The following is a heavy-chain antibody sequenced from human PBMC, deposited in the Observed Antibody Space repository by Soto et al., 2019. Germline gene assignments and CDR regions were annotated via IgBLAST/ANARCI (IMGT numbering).Heavy chain of an antibody. V-gene: IGHV3-48*02. CDR1: GFTFSTYS. D-gene: IGHD5-18*01. J-gene: IGHJ4*02. Sequence: PGGSLRLSCAASGFTFSTYSMTWVRRAPGKGLEWVSYIGGTVGSIYYADSAKGRFTISRDNAKSSLYLQMNSLRDEDTAVYYCAGLDTSMVKTAGYWGQGTLVTVSS. CDR2: IGGTVGSI. CDR3: AGLDTSMVKTAGY.